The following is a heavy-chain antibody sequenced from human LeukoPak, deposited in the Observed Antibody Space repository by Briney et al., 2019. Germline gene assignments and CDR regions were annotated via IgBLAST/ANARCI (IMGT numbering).Heavy chain of an antibody. CDR3: ARARVRSGGSWFRPIDY. V-gene: IGHV1-18*01. J-gene: IGHJ4*02. D-gene: IGHD2-15*01. Sequence: ASVKVSCKASGYTFTSYGISWVGQAPGQGLEWMGWISAYNGNTNYAQKLQGRVTMTTDTSTSTAYMELRSLRSDDTAVYYCARARVRSGGSWFRPIDYWGQGTLVTVSS. CDR2: ISAYNGNT. CDR1: GYTFTSYG.